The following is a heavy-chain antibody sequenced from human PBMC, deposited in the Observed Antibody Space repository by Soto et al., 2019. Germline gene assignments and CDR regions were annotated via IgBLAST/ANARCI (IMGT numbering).Heavy chain of an antibody. CDR3: ARDLWGYCGADCYPLDV. CDR1: GGSISRYY. Sequence: SETLSLTCTVSGGSISRYYWSWIRQPPGKGLEWIGYVYNTGSTIYNPSLKSRVTISVDTSKNQFSLKLNSVTAADTAVYFCARDLWGYCGADCYPLDVWGQGTTVTVSS. D-gene: IGHD2-21*02. J-gene: IGHJ6*02. V-gene: IGHV4-59*01. CDR2: VYNTGST.